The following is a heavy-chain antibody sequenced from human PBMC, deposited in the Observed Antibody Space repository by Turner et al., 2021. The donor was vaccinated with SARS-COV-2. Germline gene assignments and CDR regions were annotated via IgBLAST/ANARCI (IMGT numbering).Heavy chain of an antibody. CDR3: ARENRYTWNEGSQFYFHF. Sequence: QVQLQESGPGLVKPSQTLSLPCNVSGASIDSGHYYWNWIRQPPGGGLEWIGYIHHSGSTNYNPSLKSRVCMSVDTSKNQFSLTLNSVTAADTAVYYCARENRYTWNEGSQFYFHFWGQGTLVTVSS. J-gene: IGHJ4*02. CDR1: GASIDSGHYY. V-gene: IGHV4-30-4*01. D-gene: IGHD1-20*01. CDR2: IHHSGST.